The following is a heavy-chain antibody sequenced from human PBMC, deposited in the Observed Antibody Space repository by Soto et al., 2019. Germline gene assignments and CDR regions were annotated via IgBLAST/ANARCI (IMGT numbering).Heavy chain of an antibody. D-gene: IGHD2-15*01. Sequence: QVQLVESGGGVVQPGRSLRLSCAASGFTFRSYAMHWVRQAPGKGLECVAVISYDGSNQFYRDYVKGRFTISRDNSKNTLYLQINSLRYEDTAVYYCARGEREDIAVVVGVRPGEYGVDVWGQGTTVTVSS. CDR1: GFTFRSYA. CDR2: ISYDGSNQ. CDR3: ARGEREDIAVVVGVRPGEYGVDV. V-gene: IGHV3-30-3*01. J-gene: IGHJ6*02.